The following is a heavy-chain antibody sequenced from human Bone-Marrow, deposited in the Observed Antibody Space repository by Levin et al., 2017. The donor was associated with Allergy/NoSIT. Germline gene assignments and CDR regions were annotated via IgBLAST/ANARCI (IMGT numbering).Heavy chain of an antibody. CDR2: ISFDGSDQ. Sequence: PGGSLRLSCVASGFTFDTYGMHWVRQAPGKGLEWVASISFDGSDQTYSDSVKGRFTISRDNSKDTLYLQMKSPRAEDTARYYCARSRVIYDSSLAYYFEHWGQGTLVTVSS. J-gene: IGHJ4*02. CDR3: ARSRVIYDSSLAYYFEH. CDR1: GFTFDTYG. D-gene: IGHD3-22*01. V-gene: IGHV3-33*05.